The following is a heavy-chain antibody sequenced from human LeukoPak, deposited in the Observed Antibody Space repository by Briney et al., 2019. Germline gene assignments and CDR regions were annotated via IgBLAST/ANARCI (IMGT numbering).Heavy chain of an antibody. D-gene: IGHD3-22*01. CDR3: ASAYDSSGYYYFDY. CDR2: IYYSGST. Sequence: PSRTLSLTCTVSGGSISSGGYYWSSIRQHPGKGLEWIGYIYYSGSTYYNPSLKSRVTISVDTSKNQFSLKLSSVTAADTAVYYCASAYDSSGYYYFDYWGQGTLVTVSA. J-gene: IGHJ4*02. V-gene: IGHV4-31*03. CDR1: GGSISSGGYY.